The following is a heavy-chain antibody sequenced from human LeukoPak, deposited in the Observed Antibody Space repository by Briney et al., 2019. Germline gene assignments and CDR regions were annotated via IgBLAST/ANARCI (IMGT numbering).Heavy chain of an antibody. CDR2: ISGSGGST. CDR1: GFTFSSYA. D-gene: IGHD5-12*01. Sequence: GGSLRLSCAASGFTFSSYAMSWVRQAPGKGLEWVSAISGSGGSTYYADSAKGRFTISRDNSKNTLYLQMNSLRAEDTAVYYCAKVGHIVATICYFDYWGQGTLVTVSS. V-gene: IGHV3-23*01. CDR3: AKVGHIVATICYFDY. J-gene: IGHJ4*02.